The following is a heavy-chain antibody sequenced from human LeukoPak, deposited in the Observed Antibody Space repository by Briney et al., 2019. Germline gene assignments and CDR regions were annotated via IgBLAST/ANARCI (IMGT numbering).Heavy chain of an antibody. Sequence: SETLSLTCAVYGGSLSGSYWSWIRQPPGKGLEWIGEINHSGSANYNPSLKSRVTLSIDKSKNQFSLNVNSVTAADTAVCYCARARRDSGYYKVDYWGQGTLVTVSS. CDR3: ARARRDSGYYKVDY. CDR1: GGSLSGSY. V-gene: IGHV4-34*01. D-gene: IGHD3-3*01. CDR2: INHSGSA. J-gene: IGHJ4*02.